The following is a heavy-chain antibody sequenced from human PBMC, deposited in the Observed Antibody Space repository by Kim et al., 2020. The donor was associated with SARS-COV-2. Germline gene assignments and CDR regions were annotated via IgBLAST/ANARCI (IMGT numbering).Heavy chain of an antibody. V-gene: IGHV3-64*01. CDR3: VRGTTGTYNN. J-gene: IGHJ1*01. D-gene: IGHD1-7*01. Sequence: GGSLRLSCAASGFTFSSFPMTWVRQAPGKGLEYVSSINNNGDASYYANSVKCRFTLSRDNSKNTLYLQMSSLRLEDMGVYYCVRGTTGTYNNWGQGILVT. CDR1: GFTFSSFP. CDR2: INNNGDAS.